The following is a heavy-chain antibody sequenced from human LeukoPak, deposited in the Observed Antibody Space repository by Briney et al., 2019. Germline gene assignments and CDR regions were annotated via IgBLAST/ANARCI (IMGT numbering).Heavy chain of an antibody. J-gene: IGHJ4*02. Sequence: GRSLRLSCAASGFTFSSYAMHWVRQSPGEGLEWVTVISYDGSNKYYADSVKGRFTISRDNSKNTMYLQMNSLRTEDTAVYYCARGSGPIWNYFDYWGQGTLVTVSS. CDR3: ARGSGPIWNYFDY. CDR2: ISYDGSNK. CDR1: GFTFSSYA. D-gene: IGHD2-15*01. V-gene: IGHV3-30-3*01.